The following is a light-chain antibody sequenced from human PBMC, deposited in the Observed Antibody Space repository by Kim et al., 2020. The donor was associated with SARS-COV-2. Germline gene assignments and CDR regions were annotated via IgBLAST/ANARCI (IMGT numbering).Light chain of an antibody. Sequence: SLSPGERAILSVRASQSISDYLAWYQQKPGQAPILLIYDAVNRATGVPVRFSGSRSGTDFTLTISSLEPEDFAVYYCQQRSDRDTFGPGTKVDIK. CDR2: DAV. CDR3: QQRSDRDT. CDR1: QSISDY. J-gene: IGKJ3*01. V-gene: IGKV3-11*01.